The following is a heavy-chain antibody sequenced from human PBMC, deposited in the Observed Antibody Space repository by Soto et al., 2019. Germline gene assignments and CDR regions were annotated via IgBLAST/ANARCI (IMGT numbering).Heavy chain of an antibody. Sequence: QFQLVQSGAEVKKPGASVRVSCKASGYNFTRFGITWVRQAPGQGLEWMGWMGAHSGHTRSEPKFQGRLTMTTDASMTTAYIALRSLRSDDTALYYCGREGQRLAQEDYYQFNGMDVWGQGTTVIVSS. V-gene: IGHV1-18*01. D-gene: IGHD3-9*01. CDR2: MGAHSGHT. CDR1: GYNFTRFG. J-gene: IGHJ6*02. CDR3: GREGQRLAQEDYYQFNGMDV.